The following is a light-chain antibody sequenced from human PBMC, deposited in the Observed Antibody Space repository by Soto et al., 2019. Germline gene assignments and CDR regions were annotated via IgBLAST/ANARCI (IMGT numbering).Light chain of an antibody. J-gene: IGLJ2*01. CDR1: SSDVGGYNY. Sequence: QSALTQPASVSGSPGQSITISCTGTSSDVGGYNYVSWYQQHPGKAPKLMIYDVSNPPSGVSNRFSDSKSGNTASLTIPGLQAEAEADYYCSSYTSSGTVVFGGGTQLTVL. CDR3: SSYTSSGTVV. CDR2: DVS. V-gene: IGLV2-14*01.